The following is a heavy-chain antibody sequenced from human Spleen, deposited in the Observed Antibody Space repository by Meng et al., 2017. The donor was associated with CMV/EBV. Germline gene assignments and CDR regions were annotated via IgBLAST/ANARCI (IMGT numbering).Heavy chain of an antibody. Sequence: GESLKISCAASGFTFSTYTMNWVRQAPGKGLEWVSSITSGSGSIYYADSVNGRFTVSRDNASNSLYLQMNSLRAEDTAVYYCAREKECSSTSCQFDLYYYYGMDVWGQGTTVTVSS. D-gene: IGHD2-2*01. J-gene: IGHJ6*02. CDR2: ITSGSGSI. CDR1: GFTFSTYT. V-gene: IGHV3-21*01. CDR3: AREKECSSTSCQFDLYYYYGMDV.